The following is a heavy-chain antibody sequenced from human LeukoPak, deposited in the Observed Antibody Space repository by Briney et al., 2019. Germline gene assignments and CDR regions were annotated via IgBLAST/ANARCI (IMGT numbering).Heavy chain of an antibody. CDR1: GFTFSSYA. Sequence: PGGSLRLSCAASGFTFSSYAMSWVRQAPGKGLEWVSSISDTGDSTYYADSVKGRFTISRDNSKNTLYLQMNSLRAEDTAVYCCAKLIAVAGTDDYWGQGTLVTVSS. D-gene: IGHD6-19*01. CDR2: ISDTGDST. V-gene: IGHV3-23*01. J-gene: IGHJ4*02. CDR3: AKLIAVAGTDDY.